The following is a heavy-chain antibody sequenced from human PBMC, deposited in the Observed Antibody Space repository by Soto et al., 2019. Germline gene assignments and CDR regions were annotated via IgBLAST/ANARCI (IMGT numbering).Heavy chain of an antibody. D-gene: IGHD3-10*01. CDR2: ITGSGGST. V-gene: IGHV3-23*01. CDR3: AKIFGELFFYDYYYGMDV. Sequence: GGSLRLSCAASGFTFSSYGMHWVRQAPGKGLVWVSFITGSGGSTYYADSVKGRFTISRDNSKNTLYLQMNSLRAEDTAVYYCAKIFGELFFYDYYYGMDVWGQGTTVTVSS. CDR1: GFTFSSYG. J-gene: IGHJ6*02.